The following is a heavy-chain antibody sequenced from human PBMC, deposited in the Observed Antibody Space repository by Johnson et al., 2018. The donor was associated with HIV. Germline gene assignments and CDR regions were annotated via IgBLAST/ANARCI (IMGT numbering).Heavy chain of an antibody. V-gene: IGHV3-30*03. J-gene: IGHJ3*02. Sequence: QVQLVESGGGLVQPGGSLRLSCAASGFTVSSNEMSWVRQAPGKGLEWVAVISYDGGNKYYADSVRGRISISRDNSKKTLYLQMNSLRAEDTAVYYCARERFSDILTGYHAFDIWGQGTLVTVSS. D-gene: IGHD3-9*01. CDR2: ISYDGGNK. CDR1: GFTVSSNE. CDR3: ARERFSDILTGYHAFDI.